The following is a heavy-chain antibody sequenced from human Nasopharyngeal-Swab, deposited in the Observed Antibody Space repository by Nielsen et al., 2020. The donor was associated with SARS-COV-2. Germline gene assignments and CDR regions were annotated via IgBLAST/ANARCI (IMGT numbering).Heavy chain of an antibody. D-gene: IGHD3-16*02. CDR1: GFTFSSYS. CDR3: ARDKWGSYPHDAFDI. Sequence: GGSLRLSCAASGFTFSSYSMNWVRQAPGKGLEWVSYISSGSSTIFYADSVKGRFTISRDNAKKSLYLQMNSLRAEDTAVYYCARDKWGSYPHDAFDIWGQGTMVTVSS. CDR2: ISSGSSTI. J-gene: IGHJ3*02. V-gene: IGHV3-48*04.